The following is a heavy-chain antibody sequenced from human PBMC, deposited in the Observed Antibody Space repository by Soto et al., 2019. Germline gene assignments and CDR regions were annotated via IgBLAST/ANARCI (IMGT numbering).Heavy chain of an antibody. CDR2: IYYSGSS. CDR3: AGLKYSLLVSDPADRGSHWFDP. V-gene: IGHV4-30-4*01. J-gene: IGHJ5*02. CDR1: GGSIGRDKDC. Sequence: TQGLTGAVGGGSIGRDKDCRGWISQPPGKGLEWIGYIYYSGSSSYNPSLERRITMSVDTSKNQFSLKLTSVTAADTATYYCAGLKYSLLVSDPADRGSHWFDPWLQAALVPVS. D-gene: IGHD2-15*01.